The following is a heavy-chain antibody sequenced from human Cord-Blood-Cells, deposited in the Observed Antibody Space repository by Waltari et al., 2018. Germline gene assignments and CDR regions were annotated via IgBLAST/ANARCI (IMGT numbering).Heavy chain of an antibody. CDR3: ARALRYYDFWSGYLPLDY. J-gene: IGHJ4*02. CDR1: GSTFTGYY. Sequence: QVQLVQSGAEVKKPGASVKVSCQASGSTFTGYYMPWVRQAPGHGLEWMGWINPNSGGTNYAQKFQGRVTMTRDTSISTAYMELSRLRSDDTAVYYCARALRYYDFWSGYLPLDYWGQGTLVTVSS. D-gene: IGHD3-3*01. CDR2: INPNSGGT. V-gene: IGHV1-2*02.